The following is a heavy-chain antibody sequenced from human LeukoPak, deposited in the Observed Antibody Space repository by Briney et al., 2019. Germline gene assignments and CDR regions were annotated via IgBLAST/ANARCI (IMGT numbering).Heavy chain of an antibody. J-gene: IGHJ5*02. V-gene: IGHV4-38-2*01. CDR2: IYHSGST. Sequence: SETLSPTCAVSGYSISSGYYWGWIRQPPGKGLEWIGSIYHSGSTYYNPSLKSRVTISVDTSKNQFSLKLSSVTAADTAVYYCARQSSRDQIYDFWSGYYTRWFDPWGQGTLVTVSS. CDR3: ARQSSRDQIYDFWSGYYTRWFDP. CDR1: GYSISSGYY. D-gene: IGHD3-3*01.